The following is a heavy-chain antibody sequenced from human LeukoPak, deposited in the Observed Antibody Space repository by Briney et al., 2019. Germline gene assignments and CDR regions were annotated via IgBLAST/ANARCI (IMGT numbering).Heavy chain of an antibody. CDR1: GGFFSGYY. Sequence: SETLSLTCAVYGGFFSGYYWSWIRQPPGKGLEWIGEITHNGTTTYNPSLKSRVTLSVDTSTNEFSLKLSSVTGADTAVYYCRRVAHSSSWYFFDSWGQGTLVTVSS. V-gene: IGHV4-34*01. CDR2: ITHNGTT. CDR3: RRVAHSSSWYFFDS. J-gene: IGHJ4*02. D-gene: IGHD6-13*01.